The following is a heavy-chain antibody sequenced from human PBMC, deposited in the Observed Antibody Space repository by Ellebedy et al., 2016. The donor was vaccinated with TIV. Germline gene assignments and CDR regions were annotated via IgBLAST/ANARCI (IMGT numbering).Heavy chain of an antibody. J-gene: IGHJ3*02. V-gene: IGHV4-59*01. D-gene: IGHD1-26*01. CDR2: MSYSGST. CDR1: GGSISSSY. Sequence: MPSETLSLTCIVSGGSISSSYWSWIRQPPEKGLEWIGYMSYSGSTNYNPSLKSRVTISVDTSKNQFSLKLSSVTAADTAVYYCATSGHPRGSAFDIWGQGTMVTVSS. CDR3: ATSGHPRGSAFDI.